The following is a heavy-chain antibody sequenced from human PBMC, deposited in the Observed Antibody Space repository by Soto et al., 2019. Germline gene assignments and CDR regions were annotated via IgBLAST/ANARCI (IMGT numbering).Heavy chain of an antibody. Sequence: QVQLVQSGAEVKKPGSSVKVSCKASGGTFSNYPISWVRQAPGQGLEWMGGIIPIFGTVNYAQKFQGRVTXPXDXSPXTAYMELSSLRSEDTAVYYCARGNHRWLQLWYFDLWGRGTLVTVSS. V-gene: IGHV1-69*05. CDR2: IIPIFGTV. D-gene: IGHD5-12*01. J-gene: IGHJ2*01. CDR3: ARGNHRWLQLWYFDL. CDR1: GGTFSNYP.